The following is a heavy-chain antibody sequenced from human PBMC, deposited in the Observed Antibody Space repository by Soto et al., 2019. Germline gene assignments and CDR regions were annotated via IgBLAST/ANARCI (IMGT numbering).Heavy chain of an antibody. J-gene: IGHJ4*02. CDR2: IYYSGST. D-gene: IGHD3-10*01. CDR3: ARHNYGSGSTYFDY. V-gene: IGHV4-59*08. Sequence: QVQLQESGPGLVKPSETLSLTCTVSGGSISSYYWSWIRQPPGKGLEWIGYIYYSGSTNYNPSLKLRVTIPVDTSKNQFSLKLNSMTAADTAVYYCARHNYGSGSTYFDYWGQGTLVTVSS. CDR1: GGSISSYY.